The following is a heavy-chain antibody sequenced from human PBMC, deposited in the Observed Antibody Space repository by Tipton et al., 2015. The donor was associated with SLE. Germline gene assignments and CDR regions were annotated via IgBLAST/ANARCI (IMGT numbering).Heavy chain of an antibody. Sequence: TLSLTCTVSGGSISSYYWSWIRQPPGKGLEWIGEINHSGSTNYNPSLKSRVTISVDTSKNQFSLKLSSVTAADTAVYYCARVVSWGTGTLFDYWGQGTLVTVSS. CDR3: ARVVSWGTGTLFDY. CDR1: GGSISSYY. V-gene: IGHV4-59*01. CDR2: INHSGST. J-gene: IGHJ4*02. D-gene: IGHD1-1*01.